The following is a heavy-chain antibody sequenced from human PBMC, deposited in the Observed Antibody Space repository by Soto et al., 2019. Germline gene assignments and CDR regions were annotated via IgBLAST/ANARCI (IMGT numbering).Heavy chain of an antibody. J-gene: IGHJ4*02. Sequence: HPGGSLRLSCLASGFTISSYAMHWVRQAPGKGLEYVSAISSNVDSTYYADSVKGRFTISRDNSKNTLYLQMNSLRAEDTAVYYCARDRYDFWSGFHFLFDYWGQGTLVTVSS. V-gene: IGHV3-64*04. CDR3: ARDRYDFWSGFHFLFDY. CDR1: GFTISSYA. D-gene: IGHD3-3*01. CDR2: ISSNVDST.